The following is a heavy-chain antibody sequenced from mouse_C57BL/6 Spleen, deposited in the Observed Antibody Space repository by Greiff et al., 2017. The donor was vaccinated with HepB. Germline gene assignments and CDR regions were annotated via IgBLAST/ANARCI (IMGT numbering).Heavy chain of an antibody. J-gene: IGHJ4*01. CDR3: AKYYGSGDYCAMDY. CDR1: GYTFTSYW. Sequence: QVQLQQPGAELVKPGASVKMSCKASGYTFTSYWITWVKQRPGQGLEWIGDIYPGSGSTNYNEKFKSKATLTVDTSSSTAYMQLSSLTSEDSAVYYCAKYYGSGDYCAMDYWGQGTSVTVSS. D-gene: IGHD1-1*01. V-gene: IGHV1-55*01. CDR2: IYPGSGST.